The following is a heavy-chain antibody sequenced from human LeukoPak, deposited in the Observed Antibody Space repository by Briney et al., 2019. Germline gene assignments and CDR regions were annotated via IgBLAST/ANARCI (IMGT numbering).Heavy chain of an antibody. CDR1: GYTFTSYG. CDR2: IIPIFGTA. CDR3: ARPQAIQLWSPFDY. V-gene: IGHV1-69*13. Sequence: SVKVSCKASGYTFTSYGISWVRQAPGQGLEWMGGIIPIFGTANYAQKFQGRVTITADESTSTAYMELSSLRSEDTAVYYCARPQAIQLWSPFDYWGQRTLVTVSS. J-gene: IGHJ4*02. D-gene: IGHD5-18*01.